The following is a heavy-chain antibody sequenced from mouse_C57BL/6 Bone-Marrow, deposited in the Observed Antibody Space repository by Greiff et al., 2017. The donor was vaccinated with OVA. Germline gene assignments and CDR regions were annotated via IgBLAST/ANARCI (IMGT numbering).Heavy chain of an antibody. CDR2: ISSGGSYT. D-gene: IGHD1-1*01. Sequence: EVQLQESGGDLVKPGGSLKLSCAASGFTFSSYGMSWVRQTPDKRLEWVATISSGGSYTYYPDSVKGRFTISRDNAKNTLYLQMSSLKSEDTAMYYCARSTVVATGDYWGQGTTLTVSS. CDR3: ARSTVVATGDY. J-gene: IGHJ2*01. V-gene: IGHV5-6*01. CDR1: GFTFSSYG.